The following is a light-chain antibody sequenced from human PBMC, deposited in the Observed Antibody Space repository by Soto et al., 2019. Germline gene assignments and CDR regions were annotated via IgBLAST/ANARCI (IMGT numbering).Light chain of an antibody. V-gene: IGLV2-14*03. J-gene: IGLJ1*01. CDR3: NSYSSSSTFV. CDR1: SSDVGGYNY. Sequence: QSALTQPASVSGSPGQSITISCAATSSDVGGYNYVSWYQHHPGKAPKLMIYDVSNRPSGVSNRFSGSKSGNTASLTISGLQAEDEADYYCNSYSSSSTFVFGTGTKLTVL. CDR2: DVS.